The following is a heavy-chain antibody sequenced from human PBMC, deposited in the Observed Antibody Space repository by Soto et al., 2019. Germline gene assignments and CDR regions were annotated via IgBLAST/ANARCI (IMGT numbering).Heavy chain of an antibody. J-gene: IGHJ4*02. CDR3: ADGYRSSWYNY. V-gene: IGHV4-34*01. D-gene: IGHD6-13*01. Sequence: QVQLQQWGAGLLKPSETLSLTCAVYGGSFSGYYWSWIRQPPGKGLEWIGEINHSGSTNYNPSLKSRVTISVDTSKNQFALKLSSVTAADTAVYYCADGYRSSWYNYWCQGTLVTVSS. CDR2: INHSGST. CDR1: GGSFSGYY.